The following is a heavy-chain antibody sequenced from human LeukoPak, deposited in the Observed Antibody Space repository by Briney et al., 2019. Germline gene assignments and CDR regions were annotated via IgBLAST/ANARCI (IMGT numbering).Heavy chain of an antibody. V-gene: IGHV3-48*03. D-gene: IGHD1-26*01. CDR1: GFTFSSYE. CDR2: ISSSCSTI. CDR3: ARDQTKWEPLRRRDYYYMDV. J-gene: IGHJ6*03. Sequence: GGSLRLSCAASGFTFSSYEMNWVRQAPGKGLEWVSYISSSCSTIYYADSVKSRFTTSRDNAKNSLYLQMNSLRTEDTAVYYCARDQTKWEPLRRRDYYYMDVWGKGTTVTVSS.